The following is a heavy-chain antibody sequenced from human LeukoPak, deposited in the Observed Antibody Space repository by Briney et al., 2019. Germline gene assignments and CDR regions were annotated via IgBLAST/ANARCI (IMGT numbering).Heavy chain of an antibody. J-gene: IGHJ3*02. D-gene: IGHD1-26*01. CDR3: ARSPYSESYYGDAFDI. Sequence: GGSLRLSCAASGFTVSSNYMSWVRQAPGKGLEWVSVIYSGGSTYYADSVKGRFTISRDNSKNSLYLQMNSLRAEDTAVYYCARSPYSESYYGDAFDIWGQGTMVTVSS. CDR2: IYSGGST. V-gene: IGHV3-66*01. CDR1: GFTVSSNY.